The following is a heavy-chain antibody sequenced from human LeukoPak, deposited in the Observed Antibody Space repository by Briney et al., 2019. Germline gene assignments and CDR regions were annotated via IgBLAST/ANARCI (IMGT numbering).Heavy chain of an antibody. CDR1: GFTFSDCY. D-gene: IGHD1-26*01. V-gene: IGHV3-11*01. CDR3: ATSLNSGSYHDF. J-gene: IGHJ4*02. Sequence: GGSLRLSCTASGFTFSDCYMSWIRQAPGKGLECVSYISGIGSPIYYADSVKGRFTISRDNAKNSLYLQMNSLRAEDTAVYYCATSLNSGSYHDFWGQGALVTVSS. CDR2: ISGIGSPI.